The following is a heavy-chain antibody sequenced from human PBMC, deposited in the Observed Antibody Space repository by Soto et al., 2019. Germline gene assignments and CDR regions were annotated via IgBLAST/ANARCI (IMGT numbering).Heavy chain of an antibody. D-gene: IGHD3-22*01. CDR3: ARGKSGYLTFYY. CDR2: VYSGSAT. J-gene: IGHJ1*01. V-gene: IGHV3-53*01. CDR1: GFIVSDNY. Sequence: GSLRLSCAASGFIVSDNYMNWVRQAPGKGLEWLSVVYSGSATYYADSVKGRFTISRDNSKNTVFLQMNSLRVEDTAVYYCARGKSGYLTFYYWGQGTLVTVYS.